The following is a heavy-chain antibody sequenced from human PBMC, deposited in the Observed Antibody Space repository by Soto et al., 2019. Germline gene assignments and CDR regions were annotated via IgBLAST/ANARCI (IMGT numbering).Heavy chain of an antibody. CDR3: ANHNTGITVAGYVSFDR. D-gene: IGHD6-19*01. Sequence: QLQLQESGPGLVKPSETLSLTCTVSGASISSTNYYWDWLRQSPGEGLEWIGGIYYSGSSYYSPSIKSRVTISVDTSKNQFSLRLTSVTAADTALYYCANHNTGITVAGYVSFDRWGQGTLVTVSS. V-gene: IGHV4-39*01. CDR2: IYYSGSS. CDR1: GASISSTNYY. J-gene: IGHJ4*02.